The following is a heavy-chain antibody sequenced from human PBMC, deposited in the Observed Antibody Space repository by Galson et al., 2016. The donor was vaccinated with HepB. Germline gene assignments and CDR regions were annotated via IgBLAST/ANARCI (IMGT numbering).Heavy chain of an antibody. CDR1: GFNFNTFW. V-gene: IGHV3-74*01. CDR3: ARDLVGYGGY. Sequence: SLRLSCAASGFNFNTFWMHWVRQVPGNGLVWVSRIDTDGRITNYADSVRGRFTISRDNTKNTLFLQMNSLRAEDTAVYYCARDLVGYGGYWGQGTLVTVSS. D-gene: IGHD5-12*01. J-gene: IGHJ4*02. CDR2: IDTDGRIT.